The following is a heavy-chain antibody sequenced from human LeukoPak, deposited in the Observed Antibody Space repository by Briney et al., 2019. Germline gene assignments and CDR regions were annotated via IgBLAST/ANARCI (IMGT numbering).Heavy chain of an antibody. Sequence: GGSLRLSCEASGFTFDDYGMSWVRQVPGKGLEWVSGINRNGDNTDYADSVKGRFTIPRDNAKNSLYLQMSSLRAEDTAVYYCARALTYYYDSSGYYFDYWGQGTLVTVSS. CDR2: INRNGDNT. V-gene: IGHV3-20*04. J-gene: IGHJ4*02. CDR3: ARALTYYYDSSGYYFDY. CDR1: GFTFDDYG. D-gene: IGHD3-22*01.